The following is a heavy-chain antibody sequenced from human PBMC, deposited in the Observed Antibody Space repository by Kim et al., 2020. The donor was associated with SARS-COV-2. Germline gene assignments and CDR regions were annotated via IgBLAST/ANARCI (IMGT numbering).Heavy chain of an antibody. Sequence: ASVKVSCKPSGYIFTNFAIHWVRQAPGLRLEWLGWINAANGHAKYSQNFQGRVTITSDTSAGTAYMELSSLRSEDTAVYYCARGGNWNDGFDYWGQGTLVTVSS. V-gene: IGHV1-3*01. CDR3: ARGGNWNDGFDY. CDR1: GYIFTNFA. J-gene: IGHJ4*02. CDR2: INAANGHA. D-gene: IGHD1-1*01.